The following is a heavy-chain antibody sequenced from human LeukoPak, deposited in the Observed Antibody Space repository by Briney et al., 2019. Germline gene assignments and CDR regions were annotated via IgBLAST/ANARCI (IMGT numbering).Heavy chain of an antibody. CDR3: ARVRGTYCGTTTCSFEDF. D-gene: IGHD2-2*01. CDR1: GFSLSNNGMC. V-gene: IGHV2-70*11. CDR2: IDWDDDK. J-gene: IGHJ4*02. Sequence: ESGPALVKPTQTLTLTCTFSGFSLSNNGMCVTWIRQLPWKSLEWLARIDWDDDKYYSASLKTRLTISKDTSKNQVVLTMTNMDPVDTATYYCARVRGTYCGTTTCSFEDFWGQGTLVTVSS.